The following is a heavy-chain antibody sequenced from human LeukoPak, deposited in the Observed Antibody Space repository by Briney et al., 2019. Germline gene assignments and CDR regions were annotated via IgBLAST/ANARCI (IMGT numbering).Heavy chain of an antibody. Sequence: SETLSLTCTVSADSISRYYLTWIRQPPGKGLDGMGWIYHIGCTNYHPSVKSRVTISVDTSKNQFSLELSSVTAADTAVYYCARENPLGVGATQYYFDYWGQGTLVTVSS. CDR2: IYHIGCT. J-gene: IGHJ4*02. CDR3: ARENPLGVGATQYYFDY. CDR1: ADSISRYY. V-gene: IGHV4-59*01. D-gene: IGHD1-26*01.